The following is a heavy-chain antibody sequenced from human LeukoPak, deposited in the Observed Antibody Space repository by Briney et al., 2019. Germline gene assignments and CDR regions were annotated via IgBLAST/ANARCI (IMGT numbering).Heavy chain of an antibody. Sequence: SETLSLTCAVYGGSFSGYYWSWIRQPPGKGLEWIGEINHSGSTNYNPSLKSRVTISVDTSKNQFSLKLSSVTAADTAVYYCARKNGSKNDYWGQGTLSPSPQ. V-gene: IGHV4-34*01. CDR1: GGSFSGYY. CDR2: INHSGST. J-gene: IGHJ4*02. CDR3: ARKNGSKNDY.